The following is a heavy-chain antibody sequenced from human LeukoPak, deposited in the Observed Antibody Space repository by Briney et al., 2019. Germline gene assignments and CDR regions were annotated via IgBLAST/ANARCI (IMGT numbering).Heavy chain of an antibody. D-gene: IGHD3-22*01. CDR3: ARGMIVVVTSTAGFDY. V-gene: IGHV4-34*01. CDR1: GGSFSGYY. Sequence: SETLSLTCAVYGGSFSGYYWSWIRQPPGKGLEWIGEINRSGSTNYNPSLKSRVTISVDTSKNQFSLKLSSVTAADTAVYYCARGMIVVVTSTAGFDYWGQGTLVTVSS. J-gene: IGHJ4*02. CDR2: INRSGST.